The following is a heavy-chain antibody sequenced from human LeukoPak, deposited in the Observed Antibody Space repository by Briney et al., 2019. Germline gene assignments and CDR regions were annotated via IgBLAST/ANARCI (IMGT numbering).Heavy chain of an antibody. V-gene: IGHV1-3*01. D-gene: IGHD4-23*01. J-gene: IGHJ3*02. CDR1: GYTFSNYA. Sequence: ASVKVSCKASGYTFSNYAAHWVRQAPGQRLEWMGRINAGDGDTNYSQKFQGRVTITRDTSASTAHMELSSLRSEDTALYYCARESYGGYQFDIWGQGTVVTVSS. CDR3: ARESYGGYQFDI. CDR2: INAGDGDT.